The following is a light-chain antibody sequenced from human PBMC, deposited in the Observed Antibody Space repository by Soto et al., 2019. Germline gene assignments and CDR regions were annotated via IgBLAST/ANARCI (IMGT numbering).Light chain of an antibody. J-gene: IGKJ5*01. CDR2: GAS. CDR3: QQYGSSPPIT. Sequence: EIVLTQSPGTLSLSPGERATLSCRASQSVSSSYLAWYQQKPGQAPRLLIYGASSRATGIPDRFSGSGSETDFTLTISRLEPEDYAVYYCQQYGSSPPITCGQGTLLEIK. CDR1: QSVSSSY. V-gene: IGKV3-20*01.